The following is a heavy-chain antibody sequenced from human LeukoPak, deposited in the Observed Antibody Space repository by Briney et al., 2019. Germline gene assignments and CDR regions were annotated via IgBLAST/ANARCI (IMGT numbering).Heavy chain of an antibody. V-gene: IGHV4-61*01. CDR1: GVSVSSGSYY. D-gene: IGHD5-18*01. CDR2: IYYSGST. CDR3: ANQNVDTAMEFDY. Sequence: SETLSLTCTVSGVSVSSGSYYWSWIRQPPGKGLEWIGYIYYSGSTNYNPSLKSRVTIPVDTSKNQFSLKLSSVTAADTAVYYCANQNVDTAMEFDYWGQGTLVTVSS. J-gene: IGHJ4*02.